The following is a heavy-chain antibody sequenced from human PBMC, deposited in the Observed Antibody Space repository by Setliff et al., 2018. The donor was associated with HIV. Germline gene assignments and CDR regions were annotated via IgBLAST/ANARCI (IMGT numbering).Heavy chain of an antibody. Sequence: SETLSLTCTVSGGSISSHYWSWIRQPPGKGLEWIGYIYDSGSTNYNPSLKSRVTISVDTPNNQFSLKLSSVTAADTAVYYCARDRREYYYGSGTYGYWGQGTSVTVSS. CDR1: GGSISSHY. D-gene: IGHD3-10*01. V-gene: IGHV4-59*11. CDR3: ARDRREYYYGSGTYGY. CDR2: IYDSGST. J-gene: IGHJ4*02.